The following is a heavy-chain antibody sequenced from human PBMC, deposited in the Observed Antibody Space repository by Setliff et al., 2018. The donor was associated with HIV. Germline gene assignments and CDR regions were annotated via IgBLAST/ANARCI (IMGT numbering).Heavy chain of an antibody. CDR2: IDHSGST. Sequence: SETLSLTCAVYGGSVSGYYWSWIRQPPGKGLEWIGEIDHSGSTNYNPYLKSRVTISVDTSKNQFSLKLSSVTAADTAVYYCARDRSNWNYGKNYMDVWGKGTTVTVSS. V-gene: IGHV4-34*01. CDR3: ARDRSNWNYGKNYMDV. J-gene: IGHJ6*03. CDR1: GGSVSGYY. D-gene: IGHD1-7*01.